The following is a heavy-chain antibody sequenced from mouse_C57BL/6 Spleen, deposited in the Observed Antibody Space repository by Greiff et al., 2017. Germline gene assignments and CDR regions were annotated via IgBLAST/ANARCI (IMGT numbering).Heavy chain of an antibody. D-gene: IGHD2-2*01. CDR1: GYTFTSYW. Sequence: VQLQQPGAELVKPGASVKLSCKASGYTFTSYWMQWVKQRPGQGLEWIGEIDPSDSYTNYNQKFKGKATLTVDTSSSTAYMQLSSLTSEDSAVYYFARWDGYGYWGQGTTLTVSS. J-gene: IGHJ2*01. V-gene: IGHV1-50*01. CDR2: IDPSDSYT. CDR3: ARWDGYGY.